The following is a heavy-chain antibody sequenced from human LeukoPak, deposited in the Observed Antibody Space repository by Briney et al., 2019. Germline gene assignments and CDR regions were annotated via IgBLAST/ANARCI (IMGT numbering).Heavy chain of an antibody. V-gene: IGHV4-59*01. CDR2: IYYSGST. J-gene: IGHJ4*02. D-gene: IGHD6-19*01. CDR1: GGSISSYY. CDR3: ARFAAGTIDY. Sequence: SETLSLTCTVSGGSISSYYWSWIRQPPGKGLEWIGYIYYSGSTNYNPSLKSRVTISVDTSKNQFSLKLSSVTAADTAVYYCARFAAGTIDYWGQGTLVTVSS.